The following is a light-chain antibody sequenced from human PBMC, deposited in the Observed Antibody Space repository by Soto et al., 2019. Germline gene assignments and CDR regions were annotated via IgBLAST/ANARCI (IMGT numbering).Light chain of an antibody. J-gene: IGKJ1*01. CDR3: QQFRSHWT. Sequence: DIQMTQSPSTLSASVGDRVTITCRASQSVGSWLAWYQQKPGRAPKLLIYDASSLESGVPSRFSGSGSGTEFTLTISRLQLVDFATYYCQQFRSHWTFGQGTNVDI. CDR2: DAS. V-gene: IGKV1-5*01. CDR1: QSVGSW.